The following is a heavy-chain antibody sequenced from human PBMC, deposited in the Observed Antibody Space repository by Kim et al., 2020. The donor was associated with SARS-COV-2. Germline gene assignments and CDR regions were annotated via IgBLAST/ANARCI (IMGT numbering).Heavy chain of an antibody. D-gene: IGHD3-3*01. V-gene: IGHV3-30*04. CDR2: ISYDGTDK. CDR1: GFTFNSYP. CDR3: ASGRSPHTIFGEADY. Sequence: GGSLSLSCTASGFTFNSYPLYCVRQAPGQGLQWVALISYDGTDKSYADSVQGRFTISRDNSKNTLYLQMNSLRAEDTAVYYCASGRSPHTIFGEADYWGQGTLVTVSS. J-gene: IGHJ4*02.